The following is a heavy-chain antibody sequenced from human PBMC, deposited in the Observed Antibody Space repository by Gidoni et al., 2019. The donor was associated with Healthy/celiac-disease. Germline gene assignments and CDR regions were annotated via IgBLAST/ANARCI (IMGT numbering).Heavy chain of an antibody. V-gene: IGHV1-46*01. J-gene: IGHJ6*02. CDR1: GYTFTSSY. CDR2: INPSGGST. D-gene: IGHD2-15*01. CDR3: AREEPRDIGVYYYYYGMDV. Sequence: QVQLVQSGAEVKKPGASVKVSCKASGYTFTSSYMHWVRQAHGQGLAWMGIINPSGGSTSYAQKFQGRVTMTRDTSTSTVYMELSSLRSEDTAVYYCAREEPRDIGVYYYYYGMDVWGQGTTVTVSS.